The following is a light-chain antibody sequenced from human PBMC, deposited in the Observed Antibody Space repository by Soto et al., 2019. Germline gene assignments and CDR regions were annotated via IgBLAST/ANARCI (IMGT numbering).Light chain of an antibody. CDR3: QQYYSYPPT. J-gene: IGKJ1*01. CDR1: QTLSSW. CDR2: AAS. Sequence: DIQMTQSPSTLSGSVGDRVTITCRASQTLSSWLAWYQQKPGKAPKLLIYAASTLQSGVPSRFSGSGSGTDFTLTISCLQSEDFATYYCQQYYSYPPTFGQGTKVDI. V-gene: IGKV1-5*01.